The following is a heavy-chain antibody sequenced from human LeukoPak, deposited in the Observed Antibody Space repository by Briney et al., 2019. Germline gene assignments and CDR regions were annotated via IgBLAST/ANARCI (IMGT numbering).Heavy chain of an antibody. CDR3: ARNVYNFDY. D-gene: IGHD3-10*02. V-gene: IGHV3-48*04. CDR2: ISSSGSTI. CDR1: GFTFSSYN. Sequence: GGSLRLSCAASGFTFSSYNMNWVRQAPGKGLEWISYISSSGSTIYYADSVQGRFTISRDNAQNSLYLQMSSLRAEDTAVYYCARNVYNFDYWGQGTLVTVSS. J-gene: IGHJ4*02.